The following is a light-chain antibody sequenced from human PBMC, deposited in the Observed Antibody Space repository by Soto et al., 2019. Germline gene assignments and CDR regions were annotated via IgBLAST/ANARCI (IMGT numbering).Light chain of an antibody. CDR1: QTISRDD. J-gene: IGKJ1*01. Sequence: EIVLTQSPGTLSLSPVETATLSCRTSQTISRDDLAWYQQRPGQAPRLLVSATSRRATGIPDRFNGYGSGTDFTLKISRVEPEDVGVYYCMQATHSPWAFGQGTKVEIK. V-gene: IGKV3-20*01. CDR3: MQATHSPWA. CDR2: ATS.